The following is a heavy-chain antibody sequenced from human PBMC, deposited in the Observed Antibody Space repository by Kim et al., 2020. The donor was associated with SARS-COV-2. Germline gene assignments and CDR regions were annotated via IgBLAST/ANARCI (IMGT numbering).Heavy chain of an antibody. CDR3: ARGRGVAAPVYFDY. J-gene: IGHJ4*02. D-gene: IGHD2-15*01. Sequence: NPSLKSRVTISVDTSKNQFSLKLSSVTAADTAVYYCARGRGVAAPVYFDYWGQGTLVTVSS. V-gene: IGHV4-34*01.